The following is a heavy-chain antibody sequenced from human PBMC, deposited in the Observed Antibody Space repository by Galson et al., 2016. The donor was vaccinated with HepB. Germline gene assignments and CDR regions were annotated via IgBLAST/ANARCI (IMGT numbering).Heavy chain of an antibody. CDR2: FGADGGT. D-gene: IGHD3-22*01. J-gene: IGHJ6*02. Sequence: SLRLSCAASGFSFSSHDMHWVRQATGKGLEWVSAFGADGGTYYSDSVKGRFTISRENAKNSLYLQMNTLRAEDAAVYYFTRINYDISGGYYTGLDVWGQGTTVTVSS. CDR3: TRINYDISGGYYTGLDV. V-gene: IGHV3-13*01. CDR1: GFSFSSHD.